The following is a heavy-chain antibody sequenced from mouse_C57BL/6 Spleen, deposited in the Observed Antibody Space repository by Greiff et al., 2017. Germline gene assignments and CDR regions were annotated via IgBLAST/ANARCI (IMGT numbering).Heavy chain of an antibody. CDR3: AREDYDLYYYAMDY. CDR1: GYTFTSYG. D-gene: IGHD2-4*01. CDR2: IYPRSGNT. V-gene: IGHV1-81*01. Sequence: VQLQQSGAELARPGASVKLSCKASGYTFTSYGISWVKQRTGQGLEWIGEIYPRSGNTYYNEKFKGKATLTADKSSSTAYMELRSLTSEDSAVYFCAREDYDLYYYAMDYWGQGTSVTVSS. J-gene: IGHJ4*01.